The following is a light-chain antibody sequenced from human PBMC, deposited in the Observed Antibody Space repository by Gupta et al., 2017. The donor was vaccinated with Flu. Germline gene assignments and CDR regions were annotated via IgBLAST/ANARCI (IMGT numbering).Light chain of an antibody. J-gene: IGKJ1*01. CDR1: QSISTY. V-gene: IGKV1-39*01. CDR2: AAS. CDR3: QQTYSTPWT. Sequence: QLIQTPSSLSASVGDRVTITCRTSQSISTYLNWYQQKPGKAPNLLIYAASTLQSGVPSRFSGSGSGTDFTLSINSLQPDDFATYYCQQTYSTPWTFGQGTKVEIK.